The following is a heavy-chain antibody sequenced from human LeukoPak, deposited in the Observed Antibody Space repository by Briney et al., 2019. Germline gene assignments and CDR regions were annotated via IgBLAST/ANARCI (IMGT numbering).Heavy chain of an antibody. Sequence: GASVKVSCKASGSTFIDYYIHWVRQAPGQGLEWMGWINPYSGGTNYAQEFQGRVTMTRDTSISTAYMELNSLRSDDTAVYYCARLGLTVTSDIDWWGQGTLVTVSS. V-gene: IGHV1-2*02. CDR3: ARLGLTVTSDIDW. CDR1: GSTFIDYY. CDR2: INPYSGGT. D-gene: IGHD4-17*01. J-gene: IGHJ4*02.